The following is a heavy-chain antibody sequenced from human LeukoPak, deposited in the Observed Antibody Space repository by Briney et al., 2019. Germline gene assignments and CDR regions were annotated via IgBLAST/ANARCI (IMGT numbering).Heavy chain of an antibody. CDR2: IYHSGST. CDR1: GYTISSGYY. V-gene: IGHV4-38-2*01. CDR3: ARWDCSGGSCYNPIFDY. Sequence: SETLSLTCAVSGYTISSGYYWGWIRQPPGKGLEWIGSIYHSGSTYYNPSLKSRVTISVDTSKNQFSLKLSSVTAADTAVYYCARWDCSGGSCYNPIFDYWGQGTLVTVSS. D-gene: IGHD2-15*01. J-gene: IGHJ4*02.